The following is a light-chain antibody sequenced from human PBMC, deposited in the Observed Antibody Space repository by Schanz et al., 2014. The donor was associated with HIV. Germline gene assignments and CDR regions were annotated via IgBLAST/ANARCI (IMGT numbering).Light chain of an antibody. Sequence: QSALTQPASVSGSPGQSITISCTGTSSDVGSYNLVSWYQHHPGKAPKIMIYEVSKRPSGVPDRFSGSKSGNTASLTVSGLQAEDEADYYCSSYISGNTWVFGGGTKLTVL. V-gene: IGLV2-14*02. CDR2: EVS. J-gene: IGLJ3*02. CDR1: SSDVGSYNL. CDR3: SSYISGNTWV.